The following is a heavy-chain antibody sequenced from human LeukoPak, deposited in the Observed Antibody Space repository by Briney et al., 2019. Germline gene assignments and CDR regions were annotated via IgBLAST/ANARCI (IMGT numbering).Heavy chain of an antibody. CDR1: GFTFSTYW. CDR3: ARALVGALDY. Sequence: GGSLRLSCAASGFTFSTYWMSWVRQAPGKGLEWVANIKKDGSDIHYVDSVKGRFTISRDNAKNSLYLQMNSLRAEDTAVYYCARALVGALDYWGQGTLVTVSS. J-gene: IGHJ4*02. CDR2: IKKDGSDI. V-gene: IGHV3-7*01. D-gene: IGHD1-26*01.